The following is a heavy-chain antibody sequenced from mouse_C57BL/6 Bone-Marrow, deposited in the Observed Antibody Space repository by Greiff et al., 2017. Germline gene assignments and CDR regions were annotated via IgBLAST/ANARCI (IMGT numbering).Heavy chain of an antibody. CDR1: GYSFTGYF. Sequence: EVQLQQSGPELVKPGDSVKISCKASGYSFTGYFMNWVMQSHGKSLAWIGRINPYNGDTFYNQKFKGKATLTVDKSSSTAHMELRSLTSEDSAVDYCARSGDYDEDAMDYWGQGTSVTVSS. V-gene: IGHV1-20*01. D-gene: IGHD2-4*01. J-gene: IGHJ4*01. CDR2: INPYNGDT. CDR3: ARSGDYDEDAMDY.